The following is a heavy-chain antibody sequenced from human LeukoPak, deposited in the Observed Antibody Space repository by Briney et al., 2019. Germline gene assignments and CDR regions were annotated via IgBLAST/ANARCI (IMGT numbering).Heavy chain of an antibody. Sequence: SGTPSLTRAVYGGAFSGFYWGWIRQPPGKGLEGIGEINHSGSTKYNPSLKSRVTISVYTSKNQFSLKLSSVTAADTAVYYCARGYYGSGSYHWFDPWGQGTLVTVSS. V-gene: IGHV4-34*01. CDR2: INHSGST. D-gene: IGHD3-10*01. CDR1: GGAFSGFY. J-gene: IGHJ5*02. CDR3: ARGYYGSGSYHWFDP.